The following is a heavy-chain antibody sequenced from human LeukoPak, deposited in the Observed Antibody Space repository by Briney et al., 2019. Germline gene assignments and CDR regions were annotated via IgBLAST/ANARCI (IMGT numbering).Heavy chain of an antibody. CDR2: IYYTGAT. J-gene: IGHJ4*02. CDR3: ARLQGGSTAIYDY. V-gene: IGHV4-59*01. CDR1: GGSISSYY. Sequence: SETLSLTCTVSGGSISSYYWSWIRQPPGKGLEWIGYIYYTGATNHNPSLKSRVTISVDTSKNQFSLRLTSVTAADTAVYYCARLQGGSTAIYDYWGQGTLVSVSS. D-gene: IGHD2-15*01.